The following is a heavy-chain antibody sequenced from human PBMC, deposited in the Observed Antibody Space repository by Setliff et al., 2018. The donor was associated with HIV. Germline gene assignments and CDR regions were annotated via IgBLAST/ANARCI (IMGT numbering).Heavy chain of an antibody. D-gene: IGHD2-21*02. CDR3: AREVTAIRYFDY. V-gene: IGHV1-46*01. CDR2: INPHGGST. CDR1: GYTFSSYS. J-gene: IGHJ4*02. Sequence: GASVKVSCKASGYTFSSYSLHWVRQAPGQGLEWMGVINPHGGSTNYAQKFQGRVTMTRDTSTSTVYMELSSLRSDDTAVYYCAREVTAIRYFDYWGQGTLVTVSS.